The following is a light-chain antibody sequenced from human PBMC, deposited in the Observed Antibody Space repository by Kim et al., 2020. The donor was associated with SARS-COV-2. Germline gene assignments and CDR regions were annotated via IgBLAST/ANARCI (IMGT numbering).Light chain of an antibody. CDR3: QQRNSWPPSYS. J-gene: IGKJ2*03. CDR2: HAS. CDR1: QGVGTY. V-gene: IGKV3-11*01. Sequence: SPGETATLSFRASQGVGTYLAWYQRKVGQAPRLLMYHASNRATGIPARFSGSGAGTDFTLTISSLEPEDFAVYYCQQRNSWPPSYSFGQGTKRRS.